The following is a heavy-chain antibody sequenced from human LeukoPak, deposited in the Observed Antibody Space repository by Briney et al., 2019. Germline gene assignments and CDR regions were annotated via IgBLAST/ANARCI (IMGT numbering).Heavy chain of an antibody. J-gene: IGHJ4*02. CDR3: AKGPHTVTTDYFDY. CDR2: IWYDGSNK. CDR1: GFTFSSYG. Sequence: GGSLRLSCAASGFTFSSYGMHWVRQAPGKGLEWVAVIWYDGSNKYYADSVKGRFTISRDNSKNTLYLQMNSLRAEDTAVYYCAKGPHTVTTDYFDYWGQGTLVTVSS. D-gene: IGHD4-17*01. V-gene: IGHV3-33*06.